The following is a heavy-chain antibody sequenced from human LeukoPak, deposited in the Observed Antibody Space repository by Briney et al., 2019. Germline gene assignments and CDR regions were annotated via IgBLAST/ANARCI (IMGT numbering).Heavy chain of an antibody. CDR1: GFTFSSYS. J-gene: IGHJ6*03. CDR3: AKGGQRGYSYGETLYYYYYYMDV. D-gene: IGHD5-18*01. CDR2: ISTSGGTT. V-gene: IGHV3-23*01. Sequence: PGGSLRLSCAASGFTFSSYSMNWVRQAPGKGLEWVSAISTSGGTTYYADSVKGRFTISRDNSKDTLYLQLNTLRAEDTAVYYCAKGGQRGYSYGETLYYYYYYMDVWGKGTTVTVSS.